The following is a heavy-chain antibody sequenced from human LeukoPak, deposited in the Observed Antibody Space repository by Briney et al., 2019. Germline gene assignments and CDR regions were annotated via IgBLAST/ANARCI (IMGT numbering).Heavy chain of an antibody. D-gene: IGHD2-2*01. Sequence: PSETLSLTCTVSGGSISSSSYYWGWIRQPPGKGLEWIGSIYYSGSTYYNPSLKSRVTISVDTSKNQFSLKLSSVTAADTAVYYCASLIGYCSSTSCYPIWGQGTLVTVSS. CDR3: ASLIGYCSSTSCYPI. J-gene: IGHJ4*02. CDR1: GGSISSSSYY. CDR2: IYYSGST. V-gene: IGHV4-39*01.